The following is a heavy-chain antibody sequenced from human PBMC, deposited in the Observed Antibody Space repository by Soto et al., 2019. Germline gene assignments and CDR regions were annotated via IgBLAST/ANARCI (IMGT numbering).Heavy chain of an antibody. CDR3: ARVSSGWPARFDS. J-gene: IGHJ4*02. CDR2: IYGDWSST. D-gene: IGHD6-19*01. Sequence: GGSLRLSCAASGFTFSSYWMHWVRQAPGKGLVWVSRIYGDWSSTSYADSVKGRFTISRDNAKNTLYLQMNSLRAEDTAVYFCARVSSGWPARFDSWGQGTLVTVSS. CDR1: GFTFSSYW. V-gene: IGHV3-74*01.